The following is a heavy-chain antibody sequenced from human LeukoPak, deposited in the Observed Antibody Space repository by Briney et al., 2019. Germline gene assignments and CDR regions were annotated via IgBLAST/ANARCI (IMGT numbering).Heavy chain of an antibody. V-gene: IGHV3-7*03. J-gene: IGHJ4*02. CDR3: ARIIKYSNGWYNFDY. Sequence: WGSLRLSCAASGFSISSYWMSWVRQAPGKGLEWVANIKQDGSEKYYVDSLKGRFTISRDNAKNSLYLQMDSLRAEDTAVYYCARIIKYSNGWYNFDYWGQGTLVTVSS. CDR2: IKQDGSEK. CDR1: GFSISSYW. D-gene: IGHD6-19*01.